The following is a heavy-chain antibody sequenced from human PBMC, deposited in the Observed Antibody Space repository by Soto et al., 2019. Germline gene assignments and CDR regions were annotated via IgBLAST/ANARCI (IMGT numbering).Heavy chain of an antibody. J-gene: IGHJ4*02. V-gene: IGHV1-69*13. D-gene: IGHD3-9*01. CDR3: ARGPRYYDILTGYRLDY. Sequence: SVKVSCKASGGTFSSYAISWVRQAPGQGLEWMGGIIPIFGTANYAQKFQGRVTITADESTSTAYMELSSLRSEDPAVYYCARGPRYYDILTGYRLDYWGQGTLVTVSS. CDR1: GGTFSSYA. CDR2: IIPIFGTA.